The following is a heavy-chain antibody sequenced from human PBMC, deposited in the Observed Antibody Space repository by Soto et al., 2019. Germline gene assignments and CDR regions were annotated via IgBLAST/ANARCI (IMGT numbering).Heavy chain of an antibody. CDR1: GFTFSSYS. D-gene: IGHD6-13*01. V-gene: IGHV3-21*01. Sequence: GGSLRLSCAASGFTFSSYSMNWVRQAPGKGLEWVSSISSSSSYIYYADSVKGRFTISRDNAKNSLYLQMNSLRAEDTAVYYCAREPAAAGYYYGMDVWGQGTTVTSP. CDR2: ISSSSSYI. J-gene: IGHJ6*02. CDR3: AREPAAAGYYYGMDV.